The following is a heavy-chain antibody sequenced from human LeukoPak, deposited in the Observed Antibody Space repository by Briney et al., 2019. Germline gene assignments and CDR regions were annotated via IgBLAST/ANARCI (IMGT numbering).Heavy chain of an antibody. J-gene: IGHJ6*02. Sequence: GESLKISCKGSGYSFTSYWIGWVRQMPGKGLEWMGIIYPGDSDTRYSPSFQGQVTISADKSISTAYLQWSSLKASDTAMYYCARQTVTTNPKYYYYCYGMDVWGQGTTVTVSS. V-gene: IGHV5-51*01. CDR3: ARQTVTTNPKYYYYCYGMDV. D-gene: IGHD4-17*01. CDR2: IYPGDSDT. CDR1: GYSFTSYW.